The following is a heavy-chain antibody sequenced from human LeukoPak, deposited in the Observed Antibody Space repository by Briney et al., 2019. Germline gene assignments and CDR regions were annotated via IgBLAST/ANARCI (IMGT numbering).Heavy chain of an antibody. J-gene: IGHJ5*02. Sequence: GASVKVSCKASGGTFSSYAISWVRQAPGQGLEWMGGIVPIFGSAKYAQKIQGRVTINADESTSTAYMELSSLRSEDTAVYYCATQQQLAHNWFDPWGQGTLVTVSS. CDR2: IVPIFGSA. CDR1: GGTFSSYA. D-gene: IGHD6-13*01. V-gene: IGHV1-69*01. CDR3: ATQQQLAHNWFDP.